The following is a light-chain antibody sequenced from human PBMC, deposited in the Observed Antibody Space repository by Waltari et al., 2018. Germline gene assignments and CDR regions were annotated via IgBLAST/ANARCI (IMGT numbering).Light chain of an antibody. J-gene: IGLJ1*01. CDR1: DSDVGPYDF. Sequence: QSALTQPASVSGSPGQSITISCSGTDSDVGPYDFVSWYQQHPGKAPHLIIYAVSNRPSWISNRFSASKSGNTASLTISGLQAEDEADYYCSSYTTSSAPGVFGTGTRVTVL. CDR3: SSYTTSSAPGV. CDR2: AVS. V-gene: IGLV2-14*01.